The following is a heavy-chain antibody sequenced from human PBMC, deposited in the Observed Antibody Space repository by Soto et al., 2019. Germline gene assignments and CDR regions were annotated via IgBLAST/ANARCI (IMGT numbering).Heavy chain of an antibody. CDR2: ITSNSDHI. Sequence: GGSLRLSCAASGFMFSAYTMSWVRQARGKGLEWLSSITSNSDHIDYADSVRGRFTVSRDNARKSLYLQMDSLGAEDTGVYYCATPYYYNHWGPGTLVTVSS. J-gene: IGHJ4*02. V-gene: IGHV3-21*01. CDR3: ATPYYYNH. CDR1: GFMFSAYT.